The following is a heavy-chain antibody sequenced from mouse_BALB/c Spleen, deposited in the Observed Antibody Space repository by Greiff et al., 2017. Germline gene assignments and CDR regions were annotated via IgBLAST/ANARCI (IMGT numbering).Heavy chain of an antibody. J-gene: IGHJ3*01. CDR1: GYSITSDYA. CDR2: ISYSGST. V-gene: IGHV3-2*02. D-gene: IGHD1-1*01. Sequence: VQLKESGPGLVKPSQSLSLTCTVTGYSITSDYAWNWIRQFPGNKLEWMGYISYSGSTSYNPSLKSRISITRDTSKNQFFLQLNSVTTEDTATYYCARDEGSGYWFAYWGQGTLVTVSA. CDR3: ARDEGSGYWFAY.